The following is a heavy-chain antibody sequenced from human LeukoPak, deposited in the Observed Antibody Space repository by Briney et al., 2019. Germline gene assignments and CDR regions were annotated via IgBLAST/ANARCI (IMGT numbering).Heavy chain of an antibody. V-gene: IGHV1-69*13. CDR2: IVPIFGTA. CDR1: GGTFSRYA. Sequence: ASVKVSCKASGGTFSRYAVSWVRQAPGQGLEWMGGIVPIFGTANYAQKFQGRVTITADESTGTAYMDLSSLRYEDTAVYFCVRDGHRLYDYYYYYMDVWGKGTTVTVSS. CDR3: VRDGHRLYDYYYYYMDV. D-gene: IGHD2-2*02. J-gene: IGHJ6*03.